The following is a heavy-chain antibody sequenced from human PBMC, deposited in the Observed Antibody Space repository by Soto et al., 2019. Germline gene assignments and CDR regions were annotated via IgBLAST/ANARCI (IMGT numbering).Heavy chain of an antibody. CDR2: INPNSGGT. CDR3: ARGGSIVVVPAAILLPFDP. CDR1: GYTFTGYY. D-gene: IGHD2-2*01. Sequence: QVQLVQSGAEVKKPGASVKVSCKASGYTFTGYYMHWVRQAPGQGLEWMGWINPNSGGTNYAQKFQGWVTMTRDTSISTAYMELSRLRSDDTAVYYCARGGSIVVVPAAILLPFDPWGQGTLVTVSS. J-gene: IGHJ5*02. V-gene: IGHV1-2*04.